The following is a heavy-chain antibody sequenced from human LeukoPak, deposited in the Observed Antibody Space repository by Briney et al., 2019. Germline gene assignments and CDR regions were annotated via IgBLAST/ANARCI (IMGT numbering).Heavy chain of an antibody. V-gene: IGHV3-33*01. J-gene: IGHJ4*02. CDR2: IWYDGSNK. CDR1: GFTFSSYG. D-gene: IGHD1-26*01. CDR3: ARDAWELLNFYLDY. Sequence: PGRSLRLSCAASGFTFSSYGMHWVRQAPGKGLEWVAVIWYDGSNKYYAGSVKGRFTISRDNSKNTLYLQMNSLRAEDTAVYYCARDAWELLNFYLDYWGQGTLVTVSS.